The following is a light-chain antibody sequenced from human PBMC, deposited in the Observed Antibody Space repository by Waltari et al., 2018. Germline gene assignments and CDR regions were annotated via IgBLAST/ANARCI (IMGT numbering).Light chain of an antibody. Sequence: QSVLTQPPSVSGAPGQRVTISCTGSSSNIGAGYDVHWYQQLPGTAPNLLIHGNRNRPSGGPDRFSGSKSGTSASRAITGLQAEDEADYYCQSYDSSLSGYVFGTGTKVTVL. CDR2: GNR. CDR3: QSYDSSLSGYV. V-gene: IGLV1-40*01. J-gene: IGLJ1*01. CDR1: SSNIGAGYD.